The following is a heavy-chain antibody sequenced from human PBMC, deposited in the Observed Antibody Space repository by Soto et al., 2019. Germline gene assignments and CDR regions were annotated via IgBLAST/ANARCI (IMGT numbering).Heavy chain of an antibody. D-gene: IGHD3-3*01. J-gene: IGHJ6*02. V-gene: IGHV1-69*13. CDR3: ASNFWSGYYLPGDYYYYGMDV. Sequence: ASVKVSCKASGGTFSSYAISWVRQAPGQGLEWMGGIIPIFGTANYAQKFQGRVTITADESTSTAYMELSSLRSEDTAVYYCASNFWSGYYLPGDYYYYGMDVWGQGTTVTVSS. CDR2: IIPIFGTA. CDR1: GGTFSSYA.